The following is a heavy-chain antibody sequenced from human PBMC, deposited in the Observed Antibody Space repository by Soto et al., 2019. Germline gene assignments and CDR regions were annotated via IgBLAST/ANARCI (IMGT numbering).Heavy chain of an antibody. CDR3: ANCVVEGSGYYFPFDF. V-gene: IGHV3-23*01. CDR1: GFTFSSYA. CDR2: ISGSGGST. J-gene: IGHJ4*02. D-gene: IGHD3-22*01. Sequence: PGGSLRLSCAASGFTFSSYAMSWVRQAPGKGLEWVSSISGSGGSTYYADSVKGRFTISRDNSKNTLYLQMNSLRAEDTAVYYCANCVVEGSGYYFPFDFWGQGTLVTVSS.